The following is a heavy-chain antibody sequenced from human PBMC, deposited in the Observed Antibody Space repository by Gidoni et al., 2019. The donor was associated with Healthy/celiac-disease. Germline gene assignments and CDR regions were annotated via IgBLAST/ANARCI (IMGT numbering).Heavy chain of an antibody. J-gene: IGHJ3*02. Sequence: EVQLLESGGGLVQPGGSLRRPCAASGFTFSSYAMSWVRQAPGRGLEWVSAISGSGGSTSYADSVKGRFTISRDNSKNTLYLQMNSLRAEDTAVYYCAKEPAAVWGSDAFDIWGQGTMVTVSS. CDR1: GFTFSSYA. CDR3: AKEPAAVWGSDAFDI. V-gene: IGHV3-23*01. D-gene: IGHD2-2*01. CDR2: ISGSGGST.